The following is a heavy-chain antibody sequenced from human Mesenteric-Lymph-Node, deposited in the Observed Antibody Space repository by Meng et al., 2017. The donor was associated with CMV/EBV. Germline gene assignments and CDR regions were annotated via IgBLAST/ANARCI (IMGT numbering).Heavy chain of an antibody. Sequence: GESLKISCAASGFTFSSYEMHWVRQAPGKGLEWVSYISSGGSTIYYADSVKGRFTISRDNAKNSLYLQVNSLRAEDTAVYYCARGNCSNTRCSSGGFDYWGQGTLVTVSS. V-gene: IGHV3-48*03. CDR3: ARGNCSNTRCSSGGFDY. CDR2: ISSGGSTI. D-gene: IGHD2-2*01. J-gene: IGHJ4*02. CDR1: GFTFSSYE.